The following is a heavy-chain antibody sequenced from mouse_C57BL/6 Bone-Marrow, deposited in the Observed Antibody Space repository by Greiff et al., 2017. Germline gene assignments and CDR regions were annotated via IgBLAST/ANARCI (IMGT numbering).Heavy chain of an antibody. Sequence: QVTLKESGPGILQSSQSLSLTCSFSGFSLSTSGMGVSWIRQPSGKGLEWLAHIYWDDDKRYNPSLKSRLTISKDTSRTQVFLKITSVDTADTATYYCARNLGYGSSWNWYFDVWGTGTTVTVSS. CDR1: GFSLSTSGMG. J-gene: IGHJ1*03. CDR3: ARNLGYGSSWNWYFDV. V-gene: IGHV8-12*01. D-gene: IGHD1-1*01. CDR2: IYWDDDK.